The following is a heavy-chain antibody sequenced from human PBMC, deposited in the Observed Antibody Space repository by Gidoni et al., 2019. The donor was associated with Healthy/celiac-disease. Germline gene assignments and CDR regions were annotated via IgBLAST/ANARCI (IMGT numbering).Heavy chain of an antibody. J-gene: IGHJ3*02. CDR2: TYYRSKWYN. CDR3: ARTGARVAVGLTRTFDI. CDR1: GDSVSSNSAA. V-gene: IGHV6-1*01. Sequence: QVQLQQSGPGLVKPSQTLSLTCAISGDSVSSNSAAWNWIRQSPSRGLEWLGRTYYRSKWYNDYAVSVKSRITINPDTSKNQFSLQLNSVTPEDTAVYYCARTGARVAVGLTRTFDIWGQGTMVTVSS. D-gene: IGHD6-19*01.